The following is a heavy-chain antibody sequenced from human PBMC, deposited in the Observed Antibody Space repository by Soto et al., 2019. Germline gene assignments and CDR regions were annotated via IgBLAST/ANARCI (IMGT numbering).Heavy chain of an antibody. D-gene: IGHD3-22*01. J-gene: IGHJ4*02. CDR1: GFTFDDYA. Sequence: GGSLRLSCAASGFTFDDYAMHWVRQAPGKGLEWVSGISWNSGSIGYADSVKGRFTISRDNAKNSLYLQMNSLRAEDTALYYCAKASDYYDSSGEDYWGQGTLVAVSS. CDR3: AKASDYYDSSGEDY. CDR2: ISWNSGSI. V-gene: IGHV3-9*01.